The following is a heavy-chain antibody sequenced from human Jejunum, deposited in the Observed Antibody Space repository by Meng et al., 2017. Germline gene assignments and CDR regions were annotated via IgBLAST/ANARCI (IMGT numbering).Heavy chain of an antibody. Sequence: ASVKVSCKTSGNTFTSNAITWVRQAPGQGLEWMGWISAYNGFTKYAQMFQGRVTMTTQTSTSTVYLELRSLTSDDTAVYYCAKSKHFYGSGGFYKIPSEFDQWGQGTLVTVSS. CDR1: GNTFTSNA. J-gene: IGHJ4*02. V-gene: IGHV1-18*01. D-gene: IGHD3-10*01. CDR3: AKSKHFYGSGGFYKIPSEFDQ. CDR2: ISAYNGFT.